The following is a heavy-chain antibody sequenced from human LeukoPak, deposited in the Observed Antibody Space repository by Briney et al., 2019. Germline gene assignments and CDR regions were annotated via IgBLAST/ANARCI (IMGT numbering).Heavy chain of an antibody. D-gene: IGHD6-19*01. CDR1: VFTFSNYA. Sequence: GGSLRLSCAASVFTFSNYAMTWDRQAPGKGLEWVSAFSGTSGSTYYADSVKGRFTIYRDSSTHTLYLHMNSLRAEDTAVYYCAKGALSSGWHYFDYWGQGTLVTVSS. J-gene: IGHJ4*02. CDR2: FSGTSGST. V-gene: IGHV3-23*01. CDR3: AKGALSSGWHYFDY.